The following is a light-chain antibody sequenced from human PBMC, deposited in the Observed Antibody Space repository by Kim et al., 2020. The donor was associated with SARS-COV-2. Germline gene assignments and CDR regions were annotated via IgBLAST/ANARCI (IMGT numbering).Light chain of an antibody. Sequence: VVLTQSPGTLSLSPGDRATLSCRASRSMSAGYLTWYQQKPGQAPRLLIDSASTRATGIPARFSRSESGTDFILTINRLEPEDSAIYYCHPLSSSPHYTLGQGTKLEI. CDR2: SAS. V-gene: IGKV3-20*01. CDR3: HPLSSSPHYT. CDR1: RSMSAGY. J-gene: IGKJ2*01.